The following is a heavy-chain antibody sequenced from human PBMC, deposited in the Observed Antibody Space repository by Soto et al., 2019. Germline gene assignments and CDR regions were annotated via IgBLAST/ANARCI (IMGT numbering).Heavy chain of an antibody. V-gene: IGHV1-24*01. D-gene: IGHD4-17*01. CDR3: ATDFLDYGDIKTFDY. CDR1: GYTLTELS. CDR2: FDPEDGET. Sequence: APVKVSCKVSGYTLTELSMHWVRQAPGKGLEWMGGFDPEDGETIYAQKFQGRVTMTEDTSTDPAYMELSSLRSEDTAVYYCATDFLDYGDIKTFDYWGQGTLVTVSS. J-gene: IGHJ4*02.